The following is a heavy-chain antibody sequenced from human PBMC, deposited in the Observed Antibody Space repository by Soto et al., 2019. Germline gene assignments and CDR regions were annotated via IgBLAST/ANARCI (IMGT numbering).Heavy chain of an antibody. CDR2: ISYDGSNK. CDR1: GFTFSSYG. CDR3: AKVLEGYSSSKYYYYGMDV. J-gene: IGHJ6*02. Sequence: PGGSLRLSCAASGFTFSSYGMHWVRQAPDKGLEWVAVISYDGSNKYYADSVKGRFTISRDNSKNTLYLQMNSLRAEDTAVYYCAKVLEGYSSSKYYYYGMDVWGQGTTVTVSS. D-gene: IGHD6-13*01. V-gene: IGHV3-30*18.